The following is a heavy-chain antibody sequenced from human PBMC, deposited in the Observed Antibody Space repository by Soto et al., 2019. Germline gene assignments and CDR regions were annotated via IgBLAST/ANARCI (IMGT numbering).Heavy chain of an antibody. V-gene: IGHV4-34*01. D-gene: IGHD3-9*01. Sequence: SETLAVTCGVSGGSFSTYYYNWIRQSPGKGLEWIGEINHSGSNNYSPSLKSRVTMSLDTSKNQFSLKLTSVTAADTAVYYCARGGSNDWQVAFDIWGQGTMVTLSS. J-gene: IGHJ3*02. CDR3: ARGGSNDWQVAFDI. CDR2: INHSGSN. CDR1: GGSFSTYY.